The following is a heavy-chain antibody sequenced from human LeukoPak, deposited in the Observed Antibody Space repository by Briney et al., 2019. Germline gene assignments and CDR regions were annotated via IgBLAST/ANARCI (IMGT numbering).Heavy chain of an antibody. CDR3: ARGQYDFWSGGNAFDL. V-gene: IGHV1-3*03. D-gene: IGHD3-3*01. Sequence: ASVKVSCKASGYTFTRYAIHWVRQAPGQRPECMGWINTDSGNTKYSQQFQGRVTITRDTFASTVYMELTSLRSEDMAVYYCARGQYDFWSGGNAFDLWGQGTMVTVSS. J-gene: IGHJ3*01. CDR1: GYTFTRYA. CDR2: INTDSGNT.